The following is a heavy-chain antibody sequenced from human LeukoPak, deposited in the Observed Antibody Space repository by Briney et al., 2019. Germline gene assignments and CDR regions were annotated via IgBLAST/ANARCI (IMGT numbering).Heavy chain of an antibody. J-gene: IGHJ4*02. Sequence: PGGSLRLSCAASGFTFSSYAMSWVRQAPGKGLEWVSAISGSGGSTYYADSVKGRFTISRDNSKNTLYLQMNSLRAEDTAVYYCAKDHLVTYSGSYLLDYWGQGTLVTVSS. V-gene: IGHV3-23*01. CDR1: GFTFSSYA. CDR3: AKDHLVTYSGSYLLDY. D-gene: IGHD1-26*01. CDR2: ISGSGGST.